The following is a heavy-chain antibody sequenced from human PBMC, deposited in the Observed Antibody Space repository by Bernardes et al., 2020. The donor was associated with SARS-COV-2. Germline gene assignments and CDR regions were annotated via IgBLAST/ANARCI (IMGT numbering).Heavy chain of an antibody. CDR1: ENSFINYW. J-gene: IGHJ5*02. CDR2: ISPSDSDT. V-gene: IGHV5-51*06. D-gene: IGHD3-22*01. Sequence: GASLKISCKGSENSFINYWVAWVRPTPGKGLEWMGIISPSDSDTRYSPSFQGQVTISADMSSNTAYLQWTNLKASDTAIYYCARKHFDGSGENWFDPWGQGTLVTVSS. CDR3: ARKHFDGSGENWFDP.